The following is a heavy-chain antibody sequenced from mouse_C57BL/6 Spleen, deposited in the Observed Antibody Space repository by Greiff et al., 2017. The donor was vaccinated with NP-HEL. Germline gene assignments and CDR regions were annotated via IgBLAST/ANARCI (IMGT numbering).Heavy chain of an antibody. D-gene: IGHD2-4*01. J-gene: IGHJ2*01. CDR1: GFTFSDYG. Sequence: EVKLMESGGGLVKPGGSLKLSCAASGFTFSDYGMHWVRQAPEKGLEWVAYISSGSSTIYYADTVKGRFTISRDNAKNTLFLQMTSLRSEDTAMYYCARNDYDEYYFDYWGQGTTLTVSS. V-gene: IGHV5-17*01. CDR3: ARNDYDEYYFDY. CDR2: ISSGSSTI.